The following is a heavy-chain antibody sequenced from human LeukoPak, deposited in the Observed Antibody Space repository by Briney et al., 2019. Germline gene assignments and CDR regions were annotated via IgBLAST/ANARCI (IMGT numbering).Heavy chain of an antibody. Sequence: GGSLRLSCAASEFTFSSCMNWVRQAPGRGLEWVSYITNSGNSKSYADSVKGRFTISRDNTKNTLYLQMNSLRAEDTAVYYCARDRPDDSSGYYVGYFQHWGQGTLVTVSS. V-gene: IGHV3-48*01. J-gene: IGHJ1*01. CDR2: ITNSGNSK. CDR1: EFTFSSC. CDR3: ARDRPDDSSGYYVGYFQH. D-gene: IGHD3-22*01.